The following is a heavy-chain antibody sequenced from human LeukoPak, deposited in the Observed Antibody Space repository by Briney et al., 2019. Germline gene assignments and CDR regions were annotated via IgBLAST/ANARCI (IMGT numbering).Heavy chain of an antibody. CDR2: INSDGSST. CDR3: TRDLGIAVAGVFDY. CDR1: GFTFSSYL. Sequence: GGSLRLSCIASGFTFSSYLMHWVRQAPGKGLVWVSRINSDGSSTTYADSVRGRFTISRDNAKSRLYLQMDSLRAEDTAVYYCTRDLGIAVAGVFDYWGQGTLVTVSS. V-gene: IGHV3-74*01. D-gene: IGHD6-19*01. J-gene: IGHJ4*02.